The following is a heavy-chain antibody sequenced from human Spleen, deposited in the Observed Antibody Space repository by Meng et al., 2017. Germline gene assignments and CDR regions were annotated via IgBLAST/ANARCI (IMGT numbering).Heavy chain of an antibody. J-gene: IGHJ3*02. CDR3: AKGGYCSSSTCYSADAFDI. CDR2: ISGSDSTI. V-gene: IGHV3-48*03. D-gene: IGHD2-2*03. CDR1: GFPFNSYE. Sequence: GESLKISCAASGFPFNSYEMNWVRQAPGKGLEWLSYISGSDSTIYYADSVKGRFTISRDNSKNTLYLQMNSLRADDTAVYYCAKGGYCSSSTCYSADAFDIWGQGTMVTVSS.